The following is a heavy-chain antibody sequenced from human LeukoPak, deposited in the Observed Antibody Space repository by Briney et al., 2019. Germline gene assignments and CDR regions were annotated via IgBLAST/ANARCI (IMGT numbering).Heavy chain of an antibody. CDR2: IYTSGST. CDR3: AREYSSGWYEDY. D-gene: IGHD6-19*01. V-gene: IGHV4-61*02. CDR1: GGSISSGSYY. J-gene: IGHJ4*02. Sequence: PSQTLSLTCTVSGGSISSGSYYWSWIRQPAGKGLEWIGRIYTSGSTNYNPSLKSRVTISVDTSKNQFSLKLSSVTAADTAVYYCAREYSSGWYEDYWGQGTLVTVSS.